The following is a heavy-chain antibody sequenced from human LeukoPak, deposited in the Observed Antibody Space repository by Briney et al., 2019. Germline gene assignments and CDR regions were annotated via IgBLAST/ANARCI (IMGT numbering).Heavy chain of an antibody. CDR1: GFTFSSYG. Sequence: GGSLRLSCAASGFTFSSYGMHWVRQAPGKGLEWVGFIRSKAYGGTTEYAASVKGRFTISRDDSKSIAYLQMNSLKTEDTAVYYCTRDQTPYYWGQGTLVTVSS. J-gene: IGHJ4*02. CDR3: TRDQTPYY. V-gene: IGHV3-49*04. CDR2: IRSKAYGGTT.